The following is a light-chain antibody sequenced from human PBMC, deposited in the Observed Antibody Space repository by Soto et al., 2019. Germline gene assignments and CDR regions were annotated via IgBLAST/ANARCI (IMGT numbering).Light chain of an antibody. CDR2: AAS. J-gene: IGKJ2*01. Sequence: DIQMTQSPSSLSASVGDRVTITCRASQSISSYLNWYQQKPGKAPKLLIYAASSLQSGVPSRFSGSGSGTDFTPTISSLQPEDFATYYCQQSYSTPRTFGHGTKLEIK. CDR3: QQSYSTPRT. CDR1: QSISSY. V-gene: IGKV1-39*01.